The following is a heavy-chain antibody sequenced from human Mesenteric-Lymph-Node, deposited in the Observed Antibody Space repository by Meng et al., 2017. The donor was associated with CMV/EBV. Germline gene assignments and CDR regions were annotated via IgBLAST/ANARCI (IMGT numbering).Heavy chain of an antibody. J-gene: IGHJ4*02. V-gene: IGHV4-34*01. D-gene: IGHD6-19*01. CDR1: GGSFSGYY. CDR3: ARQQWLAHYFDY. CDR2: INHSGST. Sequence: SETLSLTCAVYGGSFSGYYWSWIRQPPGKGLEWIGEINHSGSTNYNPSLKSRVTISMDTSKDQFSLKLSSVTAADTAVYYCARQQWLAHYFDYWGQGTLVTVSS.